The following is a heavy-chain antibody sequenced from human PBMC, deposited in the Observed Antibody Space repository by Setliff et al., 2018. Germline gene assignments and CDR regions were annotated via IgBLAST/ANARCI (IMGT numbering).Heavy chain of an antibody. CDR2: IYYSGST. V-gene: IGHV4-59*08. Sequence: PSETLSLTCTVSGGSISSYYWSWTRQPPGKRLEWIGYIYYSGSTNYNPSLESRVAISVDTSKNQFSLKLSSVTAADTAVYYCARGQDFWSGYYRASHYMDVWGKGTTVTVSS. J-gene: IGHJ6*03. D-gene: IGHD3-3*01. CDR3: ARGQDFWSGYYRASHYMDV. CDR1: GGSISSYY.